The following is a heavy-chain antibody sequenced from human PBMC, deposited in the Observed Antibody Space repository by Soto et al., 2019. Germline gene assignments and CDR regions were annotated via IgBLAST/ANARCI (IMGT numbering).Heavy chain of an antibody. D-gene: IGHD3-22*01. CDR1: GFTFSSYA. CDR2: ISGSGGST. CDR3: AKDLEYYYDSSGYYDPGYGMEV. J-gene: IGHJ6*02. Sequence: GGSLRLSCAASGFTFSSYAMSWVRQAPGKGLEWVSAISGSGGSTYYADSVKGRFTISRDNSKNTLYLQMNSLRAEDTAVYYCAKDLEYYYDSSGYYDPGYGMEVWGQGTTVTVSS. V-gene: IGHV3-23*01.